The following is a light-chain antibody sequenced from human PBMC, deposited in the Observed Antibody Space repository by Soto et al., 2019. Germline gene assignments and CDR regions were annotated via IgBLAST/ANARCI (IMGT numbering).Light chain of an antibody. V-gene: IGKV1-5*01. Sequence: DIQMTQSPSTLSASVGDRVTITCRARQSISRWLAWYQQKPGKAPKLRINDASSLESGVPSRFSGSGSGTEFTLPINSLQPDDSATYYVQQYNSYLYTFGQGTKLEIK. CDR3: QQYNSYLYT. CDR1: QSISRW. CDR2: DAS. J-gene: IGKJ2*01.